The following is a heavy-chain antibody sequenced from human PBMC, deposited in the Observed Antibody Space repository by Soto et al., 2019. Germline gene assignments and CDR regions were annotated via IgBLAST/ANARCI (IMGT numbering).Heavy chain of an antibody. J-gene: IGHJ5*02. CDR2: IYHSGST. D-gene: IGHD2-2*01. CDR3: ARVPDR. V-gene: IGHV4-30-2*01. Sequence: XPSLTCDEACGCIRSGGPPWRWIRQPPGMGREGSGKIYHSGSTHYXXSRKSRVXXXVERSKKQFALKLSSFPAADTAVYNVARVPDRGGQGTLVT. CDR1: CGCIRSGGPP.